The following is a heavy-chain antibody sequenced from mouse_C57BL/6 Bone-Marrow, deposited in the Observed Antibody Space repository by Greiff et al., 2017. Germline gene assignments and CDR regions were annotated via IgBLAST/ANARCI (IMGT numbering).Heavy chain of an antibody. CDR3: SLYDYDGTWFAY. CDR1: GYTFTSYT. V-gene: IGHV1-4*01. D-gene: IGHD2-4*01. CDR2: INPSSGYT. J-gene: IGHJ3*01. Sequence: QVQLQQSGAELARPGASVKMSCKASGYTFTSYTMHWVKQRPGQGLEWIGYINPSSGYTKYNQKFKDKATLTADKSSSTAYMQLSSLTSEDSAVYYCSLYDYDGTWFAYWGQGTLVTVSA.